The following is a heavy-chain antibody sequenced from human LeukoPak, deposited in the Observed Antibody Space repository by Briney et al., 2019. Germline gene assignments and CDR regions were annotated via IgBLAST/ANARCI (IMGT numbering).Heavy chain of an antibody. CDR2: INPKSGGT. V-gene: IGHV1-2*02. Sequence: ASVKVSCKASGYTFTGYYMHWVRQAPGQGLEWMGWINPKSGGTKYAQKFQGMVTMTSDTSITTTYMDLSRLRSDDTALYYGARAAGSVDYYYMEVWGKGTTVTVSS. J-gene: IGHJ6*03. CDR1: GYTFTGYY. CDR3: ARAAGSVDYYYMEV. D-gene: IGHD6-13*01.